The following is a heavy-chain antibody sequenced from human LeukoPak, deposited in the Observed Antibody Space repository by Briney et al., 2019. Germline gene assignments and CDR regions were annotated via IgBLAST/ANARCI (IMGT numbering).Heavy chain of an antibody. Sequence: SETLSLTCTVSGGSISSYHWSWIRQPPGKGLEWIGYLYYSGSTNYNPSLKSRVTISVDTSKNQFSLKLSSVTAADTAVYYCARVYSSSWFAWFDPWGQGTLVTVSS. V-gene: IGHV4-59*01. CDR3: ARVYSSSWFAWFDP. J-gene: IGHJ5*02. CDR2: LYYSGST. CDR1: GGSISSYH. D-gene: IGHD6-13*01.